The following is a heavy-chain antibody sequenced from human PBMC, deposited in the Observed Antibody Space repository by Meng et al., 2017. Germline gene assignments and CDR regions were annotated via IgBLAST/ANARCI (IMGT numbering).Heavy chain of an antibody. CDR3: ARDGIAAAGTGRSYFQH. D-gene: IGHD6-13*01. Sequence: QVQLQEPGPGLVKPSETLSLTCPVSGGSISRSSYYWGWIRQPPGKGLEWIGSIYYSGSTYYNPSLKSRVTISVDTSKNQFALKLSSVTAADTVVYYCARDGIAAAGTGRSYFQHWGQGTLVTVSS. J-gene: IGHJ1*01. CDR1: GGSISRSSYY. V-gene: IGHV4-39*07. CDR2: IYYSGST.